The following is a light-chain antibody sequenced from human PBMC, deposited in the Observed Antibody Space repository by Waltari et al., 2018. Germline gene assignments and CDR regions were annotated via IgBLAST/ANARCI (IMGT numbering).Light chain of an antibody. Sequence: DIQLTHSPSFLSASVGDRVTITCRASQDISSYLSWYQQKPGKAPNLLIYTASTLQSGVPSRFSGSRSGTEFTLTISSLQPEDFATYYCQQLNSYPLTFGQGTRLDIK. CDR3: QQLNSYPLT. CDR2: TAS. CDR1: QDISSY. V-gene: IGKV1-9*01. J-gene: IGKJ5*01.